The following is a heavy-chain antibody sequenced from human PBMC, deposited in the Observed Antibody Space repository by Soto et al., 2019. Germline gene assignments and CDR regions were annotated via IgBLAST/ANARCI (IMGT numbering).Heavy chain of an antibody. V-gene: IGHV3-48*03. D-gene: IGHD2-2*02. Sequence: GGSLRLSCAASGFTLSSYAMNWFRQAPGRGLEGVSYISSSGSTIYYADSVKGRFTISRDNAKNSLYLQMNSLRAEDTAVYYCARDSIVVVPAAISYYYYGMDVWGQGTTVTVSS. CDR1: GFTLSSYA. CDR3: ARDSIVVVPAAISYYYYGMDV. CDR2: ISSSGSTI. J-gene: IGHJ6*02.